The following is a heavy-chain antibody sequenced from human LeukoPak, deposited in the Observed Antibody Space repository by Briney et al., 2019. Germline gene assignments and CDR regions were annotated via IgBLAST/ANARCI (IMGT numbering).Heavy chain of an antibody. Sequence: GGSLRLSCAASGFTFSSYEMNWVRQAPGKGLEWVSYISSSGSTIYYADSVKGRFTISRDNAKNSLYLQMNSLRAEDTAVYYCARGDTAMVDYYYYMDVWGKGTTVTISS. J-gene: IGHJ6*03. V-gene: IGHV3-48*03. CDR3: ARGDTAMVDYYYYMDV. CDR1: GFTFSSYE. D-gene: IGHD5-18*01. CDR2: ISSSGSTI.